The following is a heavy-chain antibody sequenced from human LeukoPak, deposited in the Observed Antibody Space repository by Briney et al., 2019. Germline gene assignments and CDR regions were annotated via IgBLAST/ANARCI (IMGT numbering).Heavy chain of an antibody. CDR1: GFTFSSYW. J-gene: IGHJ4*02. V-gene: IGHV3-74*01. D-gene: IGHD4/OR15-4a*01. CDR3: GRGCSANNCIGDY. CDR2: IKGDERIT. Sequence: GGTLRLSCAASGFTFSSYWMHWVRQAPGTGLVWVSGIKGDERITDYTDSARRRFTISRDNDKNTVYLQMNSLRVEDTAVYYCGRGCSANNCIGDYWGQGVLVTVSS.